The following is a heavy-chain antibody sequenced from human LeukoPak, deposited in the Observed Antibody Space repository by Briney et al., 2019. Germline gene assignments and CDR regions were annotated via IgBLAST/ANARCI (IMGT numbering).Heavy chain of an antibody. V-gene: IGHV3-64*01. D-gene: IGHD6-19*01. CDR1: GFSFSTYA. J-gene: IGHJ4*02. CDR2: ISSNGGNT. CDR3: ARRDTSGYFSDY. Sequence: GSLRLSCAASGFSFSTYAMSWVRQAPGKGLEYVAAISSNGGNTYYSNSVKGRFTISRDNSKNTLYLQMGSLRVEDMALYYCARRDTSGYFSDYWGQGTLVTVSS.